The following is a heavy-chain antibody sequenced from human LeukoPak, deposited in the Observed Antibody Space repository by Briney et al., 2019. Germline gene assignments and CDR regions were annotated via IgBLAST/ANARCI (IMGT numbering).Heavy chain of an antibody. Sequence: PSETLSLTCTVSGGSITSYYWGWIRQPPGKGMEYIGHIYYSGNTDYNPSLKSRVTMSADTSKNQVSLKLSSVTAADTAVYYCARLYGDYNRLPIDYWGQGTLVTVSS. J-gene: IGHJ4*02. V-gene: IGHV4-59*01. D-gene: IGHD4-17*01. CDR1: GGSITSYY. CDR2: IYYSGNT. CDR3: ARLYGDYNRLPIDY.